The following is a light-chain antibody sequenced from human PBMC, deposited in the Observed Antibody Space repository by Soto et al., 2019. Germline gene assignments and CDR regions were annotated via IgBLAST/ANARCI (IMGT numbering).Light chain of an antibody. V-gene: IGKV1-6*01. Sequence: ALQMTQSPPSLSASLGDSVTISCRASQGIGNALGWYQQKTGKPPKVLIYGDSNLQSGVPQRLSGSGSGTDLNLAISRLQPEDSATYYCLKDINYPWTCGQGTKVDIK. CDR2: GDS. J-gene: IGKJ1*01. CDR1: QGIGNA. CDR3: LKDINYPWT.